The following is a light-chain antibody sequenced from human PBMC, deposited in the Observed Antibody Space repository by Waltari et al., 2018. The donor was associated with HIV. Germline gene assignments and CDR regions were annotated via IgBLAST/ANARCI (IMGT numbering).Light chain of an antibody. CDR3: SSYGGTDTYV. V-gene: IGLV2-8*01. CDR1: RSDVGAYDY. CDR2: EFN. J-gene: IGLJ1*01. Sequence: SALTQPPSASGSVGQSVSISCTGTRSDVGAYDYVPWYQQHPGKAPKVIIYEFNKRPSGVPHRFSGSKSGNTASLTVAGLQADDEADYFCSSYGGTDTYVFGSGTKVSVL.